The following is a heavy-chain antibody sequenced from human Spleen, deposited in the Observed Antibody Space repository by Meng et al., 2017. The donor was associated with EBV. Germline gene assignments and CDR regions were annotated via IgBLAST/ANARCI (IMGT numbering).Heavy chain of an antibody. CDR1: GFALSTRGVG. V-gene: IGHV2-5*02. CDR3: AHIIVARPFDS. D-gene: IGHD6-6*01. CDR2: IYWDDDT. Sequence: QIHVKEAGPALVEPRQPLTLTCTFSGFALSTRGVGVGWIRQPPGKALEWLALIYWDDDTRYSPSLKSRLTITKDTSKNQVVLTMTNMDPVDTATYYCAHIIVARPFDSWGQGTLVTASS. J-gene: IGHJ4*02.